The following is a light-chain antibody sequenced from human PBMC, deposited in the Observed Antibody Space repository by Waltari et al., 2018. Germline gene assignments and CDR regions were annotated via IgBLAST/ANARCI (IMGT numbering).Light chain of an antibody. CDR2: DVS. CDR3: NSYTSSSSL. Sequence: QSALTQPASVSGSPGQAITISCTGTSSDVGGYGYVSWYQQHPGKAPKLIIYDVSNRPSGVSSRFSGSKFGNTASLTISGLQADDEADYYCNSYTSSSSLFGGGTRLTFL. V-gene: IGLV2-14*03. J-gene: IGLJ2*01. CDR1: SSDVGGYGY.